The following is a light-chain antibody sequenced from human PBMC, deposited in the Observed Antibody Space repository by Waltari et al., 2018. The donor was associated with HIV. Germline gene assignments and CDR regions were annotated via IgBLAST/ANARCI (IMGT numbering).Light chain of an antibody. CDR3: ATWDDSLNGRV. Sequence: QSVLTQPPSASGTPGQRVTISCSGSRSNIGSNTVNWYQQLPGTAPKLLIYSNNHRPAGVPDRFSGSSAGTSASLAISGLQSEDEADYYCATWDDSLNGRVFGGGTKLTVL. V-gene: IGLV1-44*01. CDR2: SNN. J-gene: IGLJ3*02. CDR1: RSNIGSNT.